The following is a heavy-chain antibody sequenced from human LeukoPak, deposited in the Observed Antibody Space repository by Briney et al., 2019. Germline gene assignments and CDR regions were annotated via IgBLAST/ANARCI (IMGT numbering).Heavy chain of an antibody. CDR1: GYSFTSYW. D-gene: IGHD6-13*01. CDR3: ARLEQQLVPGYYYYGMDV. CDR2: IYPGDSDT. V-gene: IGHV5-51*01. Sequence: PGESLKISCKGSGYSFTSYWIGWVRQMPGKGLEWMGIIYPGDSDTRYSPSFQGQVTISADKSISTAYLQWSSLKASDTAMYYCARLEQQLVPGYYYYGMDVWGQGTTVTVSS. J-gene: IGHJ6*02.